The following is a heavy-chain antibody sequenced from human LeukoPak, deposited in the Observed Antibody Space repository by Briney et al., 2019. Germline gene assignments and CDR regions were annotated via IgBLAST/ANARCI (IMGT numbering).Heavy chain of an antibody. CDR2: IASDGGAK. J-gene: IGHJ4*02. V-gene: IGHV3-30*03. D-gene: IGHD6-19*01. CDR1: GFSFSNHG. Sequence: GGSLRLSCVASGFSFSNHGMHWVPQAPGKGLEWVSVIASDGGAKFYADSVKGRFKLSRDNSKNMFFLQMNFLTVEDTAIYYCAREATWGQWYFDHWGEGTPVTVSS. CDR3: AREATWGQWYFDH.